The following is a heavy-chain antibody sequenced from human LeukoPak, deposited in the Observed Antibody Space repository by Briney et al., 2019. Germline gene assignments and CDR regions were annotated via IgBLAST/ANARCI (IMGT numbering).Heavy chain of an antibody. CDR2: ISGDSTYI. CDR1: GFTFASYS. J-gene: IGHJ3*02. V-gene: IGHV3-21*01. CDR3: AKNYYGSGSYYNAGAFDI. D-gene: IGHD3-10*01. Sequence: GGSLRLSCAASGFTFASYSMNWVRQAPGKGLEWVSSISGDSTYIYNAGSVKGRFTISRDNAKNTLYLQMNSLRAEDTAVYYCAKNYYGSGSYYNAGAFDIWGQGTMVTVSS.